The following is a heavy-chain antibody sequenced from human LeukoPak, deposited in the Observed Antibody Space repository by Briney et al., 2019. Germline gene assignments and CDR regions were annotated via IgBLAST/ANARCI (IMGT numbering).Heavy chain of an antibody. J-gene: IGHJ4*02. CDR2: ISSNGGST. CDR3: ARTFACSGGSWRDYGDSGEFDY. V-gene: IGHV3-64*01. Sequence: GGSLRLSCAASGFTFSSYAMHWVRQAPGKGLEYVSAISSNGGSTYANSVKGRFTISRDNSKNTLYLQMGSLRAEDMAVYYCARTFACSGGSWRDYGDSGEFDYWGQGTLVTVSS. CDR1: GFTFSSYA. D-gene: IGHD2-15*01.